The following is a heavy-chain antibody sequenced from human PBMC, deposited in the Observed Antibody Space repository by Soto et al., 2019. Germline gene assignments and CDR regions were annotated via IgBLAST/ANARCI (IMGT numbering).Heavy chain of an antibody. CDR2: ISGSGGGT. V-gene: IGHV3-23*01. CDR1: GFTFSSCA. D-gene: IGHD2-2*01. CDR3: SKKPAAMPYYYYGMDV. Sequence: EVQLLEAGGGLVQPGGSLRLSCAASGFTFSSCAMSLVRQAPGKVLEWVSAISGSGGGTYYADSVKGRFTISRDNSKNTLVLQMNGLSADATAGYFCSKKPAAMPYYYYGMDVWGQGTTVTVSS. J-gene: IGHJ6*02.